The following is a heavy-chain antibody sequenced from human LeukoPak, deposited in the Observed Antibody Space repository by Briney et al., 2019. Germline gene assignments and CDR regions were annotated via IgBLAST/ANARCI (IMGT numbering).Heavy chain of an antibody. Sequence: GGSLRLSCAASGFTFSSYWMHWVRQAPGKGLVWVSRINSDETYTSFADSVKGRFTISRDNAKNTLYLQMNSLRAEDTAVYYCAKQAGYSGSYSNYWGQGTLVTFSS. CDR2: INSDETYT. CDR3: AKQAGYSGSYSNY. V-gene: IGHV3-74*01. D-gene: IGHD1-26*01. J-gene: IGHJ4*02. CDR1: GFTFSSYW.